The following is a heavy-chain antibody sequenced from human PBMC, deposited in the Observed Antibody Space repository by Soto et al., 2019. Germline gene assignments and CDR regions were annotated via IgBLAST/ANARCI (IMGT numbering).Heavy chain of an antibody. V-gene: IGHV3-23*01. Sequence: GGSLRLSCAASGFTFSNYAISWVRQAPGKGLEWVSSISGSGGSTYYADSVKGRFTISRDNSKNTWYLQMNSLRAEDTAVYYCATYSGNYERYGVYYGMDVWGQGTTVTVSS. J-gene: IGHJ6*02. CDR1: GFTFSNYA. CDR2: ISGSGGST. CDR3: ATYSGNYERYGVYYGMDV. D-gene: IGHD1-26*01.